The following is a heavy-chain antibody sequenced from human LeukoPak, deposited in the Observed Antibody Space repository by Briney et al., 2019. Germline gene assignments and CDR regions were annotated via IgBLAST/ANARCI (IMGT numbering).Heavy chain of an antibody. J-gene: IGHJ4*02. CDR3: AIDHDYGDYIDY. D-gene: IGHD4-17*01. CDR1: GFTFSSYG. CDR2: IWYDGSNK. Sequence: GGSLRLSCAASGFTFSSYGMHWVRQAPGKGLEWVAVIWYDGSNKYYADSVKGRFTISRDNSKNTLYLQMNSLRAEDTAVYYCAIDHDYGDYIDYWGQGTLVTVSS. V-gene: IGHV3-33*01.